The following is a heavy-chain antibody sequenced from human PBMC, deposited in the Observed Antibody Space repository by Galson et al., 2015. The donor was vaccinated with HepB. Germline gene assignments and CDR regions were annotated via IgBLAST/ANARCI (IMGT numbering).Heavy chain of an antibody. D-gene: IGHD2-15*01. CDR3: ARSPPYSCSGGSCYFDY. CDR2: ISAYNGNT. CDR1: GYTFTSYG. Sequence: SVKVSCKASGYTFTSYGISWVRQAPGQGLEWMGWISAYNGNTNYAQKLQGRVTMTTDTSTSTAYMELRSLRSDDTAVYYCARSPPYSCSGGSCYFDYWGQGTLVTVSS. V-gene: IGHV1-18*04. J-gene: IGHJ4*02.